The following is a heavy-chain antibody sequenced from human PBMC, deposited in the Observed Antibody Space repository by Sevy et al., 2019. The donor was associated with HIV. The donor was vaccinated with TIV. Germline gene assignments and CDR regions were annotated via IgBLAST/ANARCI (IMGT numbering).Heavy chain of an antibody. D-gene: IGHD3-10*02. V-gene: IGHV3-33*01. CDR1: GFTFSSYG. Sequence: GGSLRLSCAASGFTFSSYGMLWVRQAPGKGLEWVAVIWNDGSNKYYADSVKGRFTTSRDNSTNTLYLQMNSLRAEDTAVYYCARDVRGEGIRPGDLDYWGQGTLVTVSS. CDR2: IWNDGSNK. CDR3: ARDVRGEGIRPGDLDY. J-gene: IGHJ4*02.